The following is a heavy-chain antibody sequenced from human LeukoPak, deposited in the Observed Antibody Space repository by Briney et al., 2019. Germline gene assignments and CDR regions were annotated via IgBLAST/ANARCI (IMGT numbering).Heavy chain of an antibody. Sequence: ESLKISCKGSGYRFTNYWIGWVRQMPGKGLEWMGIIYPGDSDTRYSPSFQGQVTISADKSISTAYLQWSSPKASDTAMYYCARLLRNIAAAVYYFDYWGQGTLVTVSS. CDR2: IYPGDSDT. CDR3: ARLLRNIAAAVYYFDY. CDR1: GYRFTNYW. D-gene: IGHD6-13*01. V-gene: IGHV5-51*01. J-gene: IGHJ4*02.